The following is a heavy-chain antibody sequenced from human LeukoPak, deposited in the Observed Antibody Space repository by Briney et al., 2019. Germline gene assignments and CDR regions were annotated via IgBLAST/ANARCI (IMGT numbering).Heavy chain of an antibody. V-gene: IGHV4-30-2*01. D-gene: IGHD2-15*01. Sequence: PSETLSLTCAVSGGSISSGGYSWSWIRQPPGEGLEWIGYIYHSGSTYYNPSLKSRVTISVDRSKNQFSLKLSSVTAADTAVYYCARSPGWLHDAFDIWGQGTMVTVSS. CDR3: ARSPGWLHDAFDI. CDR1: GGSISSGGYS. J-gene: IGHJ3*02. CDR2: IYHSGST.